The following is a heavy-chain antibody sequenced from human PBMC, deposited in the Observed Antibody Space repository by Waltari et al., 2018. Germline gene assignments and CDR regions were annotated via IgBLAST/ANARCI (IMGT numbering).Heavy chain of an antibody. D-gene: IGHD6-6*01. Sequence: QVQLVESGGGVVQPGGSLRLSCAASGFTFSSYGMHWVRQAPGKGLEWVAFIRYEGSNKYYADSVKGRFTISRDNSKNTLYLQMNSLRAEDTAVYYCAKEGYSSSSLGYWGQGTLVTVSS. CDR2: IRYEGSNK. J-gene: IGHJ4*02. CDR1: GFTFSSYG. V-gene: IGHV3-30*02. CDR3: AKEGYSSSSLGY.